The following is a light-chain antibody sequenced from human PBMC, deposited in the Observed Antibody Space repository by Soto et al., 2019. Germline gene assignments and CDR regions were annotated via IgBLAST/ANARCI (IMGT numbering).Light chain of an antibody. CDR3: CSYTPTSTFV. V-gene: IGLV2-14*03. Sequence: QSALTQPASVSGSPGQWITISCTGRSCDIGAYDYVSWYQQHPGKAPKLMIYEVFRRPSGISDRFSGSKSGNTASLTISGLQAEDEADYYCCSYTPTSTFVFGGGTKVTVL. CDR2: EVF. CDR1: SCDIGAYDY. J-gene: IGLJ2*01.